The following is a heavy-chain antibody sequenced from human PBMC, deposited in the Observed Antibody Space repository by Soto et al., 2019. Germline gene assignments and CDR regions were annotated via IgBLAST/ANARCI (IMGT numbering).Heavy chain of an antibody. J-gene: IGHJ6*02. Sequence: QVQLMESGGGVVQPGTSLRLSCAASGFTFSNYGMHWVRQTPGKGLEWVALILYDGSNKYYADSVKGRFTISRDNSKNTLYLQVSSLRAEDTAVYYCAKSRDAYNFYFYYGMDVWGQGTSVTVSS. CDR2: ILYDGSNK. V-gene: IGHV3-30*18. D-gene: IGHD1-1*01. CDR3: AKSRDAYNFYFYYGMDV. CDR1: GFTFSNYG.